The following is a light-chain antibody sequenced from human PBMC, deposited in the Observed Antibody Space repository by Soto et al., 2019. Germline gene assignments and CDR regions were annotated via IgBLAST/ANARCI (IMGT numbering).Light chain of an antibody. CDR3: SSYAGSSSFVV. CDR2: EVS. Sequence: QSALTQPPSASGSPGQSVTISCTGTSSDVGGYNSVSWYQHHPGKAPKLMIYEVSKRPSGVPDRFSGSKSGNTASLTVSGLQADDEADYYCSSYAGSSSFVVFGGGTKVTVL. J-gene: IGLJ3*02. V-gene: IGLV2-8*01. CDR1: SSDVGGYNS.